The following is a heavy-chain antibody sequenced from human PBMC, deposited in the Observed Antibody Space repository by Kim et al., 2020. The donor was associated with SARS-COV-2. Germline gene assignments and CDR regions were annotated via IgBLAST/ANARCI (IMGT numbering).Heavy chain of an antibody. CDR1: GYTLTELS. CDR3: ATAKGVFKGGYYASGFNWFDP. CDR2: FDPEDGET. D-gene: IGHD3-10*01. J-gene: IGHJ5*02. Sequence: ASVKVSCKVSGYTLTELSMHWVRQAPGKGLEWMGGFDPEDGETIYAQKFQGRVTMTEDTSTDTAYMELSSLRSEDTAVYYCATAKGVFKGGYYASGFNWFDPWGQGTLVTVSS. V-gene: IGHV1-24*01.